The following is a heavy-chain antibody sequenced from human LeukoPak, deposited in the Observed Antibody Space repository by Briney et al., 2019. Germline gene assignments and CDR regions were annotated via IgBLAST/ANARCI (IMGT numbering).Heavy chain of an antibody. D-gene: IGHD6-13*01. V-gene: IGHV4-30-2*01. Sequence: SETLSLTCAVSGGSISSGGYSWSWIRQPPGKGLEWIGYIYHSGSTYYNPSLKSRVTISVDRSKNQFSLKLSSVTAADTAVYYCARRGYSSSWYVWFDPWGQGTLVTVSS. CDR1: GGSISSGGYS. CDR3: ARRGYSSSWYVWFDP. CDR2: IYHSGST. J-gene: IGHJ5*02.